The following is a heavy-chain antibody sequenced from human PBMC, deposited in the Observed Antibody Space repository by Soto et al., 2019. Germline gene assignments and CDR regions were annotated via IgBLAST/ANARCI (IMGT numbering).Heavy chain of an antibody. CDR2: IYSAGNT. J-gene: IGHJ6*02. V-gene: IGHV3-66*01. D-gene: IGHD1-26*01. Sequence: GGSLTLSCAAPSFTVISNYMSWVRQAPGKGLEWISIIYSAGNTYYADSVQGRFTISRDNSKKTLYLQMNSLGAEDSAVYYCARDFVVGGPTINYYYGMDVWGQGT. CDR1: SFTVISNY. CDR3: ARDFVVGGPTINYYYGMDV.